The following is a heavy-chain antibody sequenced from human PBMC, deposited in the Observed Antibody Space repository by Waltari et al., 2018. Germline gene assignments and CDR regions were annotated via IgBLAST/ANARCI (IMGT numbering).Heavy chain of an antibody. D-gene: IGHD3-10*01. CDR3: ARDAITMVQGRYFDY. Sequence: QLQLQESGPGLVKPSETLSLTCTVSGGSISSSSYYWGWIRQPPGKGLEWIGSIYYSGSTYYNPSLKSRVTISVDTSKNQFSLKLSSVTAADTAVYYCARDAITMVQGRYFDYWGQGTLVTVSS. CDR2: IYYSGST. J-gene: IGHJ4*02. CDR1: GGSISSSSYY. V-gene: IGHV4-39*07.